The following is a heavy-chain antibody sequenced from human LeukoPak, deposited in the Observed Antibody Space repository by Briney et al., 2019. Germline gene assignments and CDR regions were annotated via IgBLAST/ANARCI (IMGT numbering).Heavy chain of an antibody. Sequence: SETLSLTCAVYGGSFSGYYWSWIRQPPGKGLEWIGEINHSGSTNYNPSLKSRVTISVDTSKSQFSLKLSSVTAADTAVYYCARVANDYDFWSGYPNWFDPWGQGTLVTVSS. CDR2: INHSGST. J-gene: IGHJ5*02. CDR1: GGSFSGYY. CDR3: ARVANDYDFWSGYPNWFDP. V-gene: IGHV4-34*01. D-gene: IGHD3-3*01.